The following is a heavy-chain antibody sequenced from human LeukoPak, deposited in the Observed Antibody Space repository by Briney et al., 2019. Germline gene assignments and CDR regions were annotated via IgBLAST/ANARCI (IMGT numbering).Heavy chain of an antibody. CDR2: MNPNSGNT. J-gene: IGHJ6*02. CDR3: ARPLYSSSWYADYYYYGMDV. D-gene: IGHD6-13*01. Sequence: ASVKVSCKASGYTFTSYDINGVRQATGQGLEWMGWMNPNSGNTGYAQKFQGRVTMTRNTSISTAYMELSSLRSEDTAVYYCARPLYSSSWYADYYYYGMDVWGQGTTVTVSS. V-gene: IGHV1-8*01. CDR1: GYTFTSYD.